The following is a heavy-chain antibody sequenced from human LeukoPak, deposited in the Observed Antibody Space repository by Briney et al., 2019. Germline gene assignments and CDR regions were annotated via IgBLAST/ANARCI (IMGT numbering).Heavy chain of an antibody. CDR1: RFTFSSYG. CDR3: ALLQGKRTFDY. V-gene: IGHV3-30*03. CDR2: IPYDGSNK. J-gene: IGHJ4*02. D-gene: IGHD2/OR15-2a*01. Sequence: GGSLRLSCAASRFTFSSYGMHWVRQAPGKGLEWVAVIPYDGSNKYYADSVKGRFTISRDNSKNTLYLQMNSLRAEDTAVYYCALLQGKRTFDYWGQGTLVTVSS.